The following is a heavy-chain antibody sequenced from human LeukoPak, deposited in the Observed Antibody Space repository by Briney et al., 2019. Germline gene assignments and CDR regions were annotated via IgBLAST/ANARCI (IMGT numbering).Heavy chain of an antibody. D-gene: IGHD5-18*01. V-gene: IGHV4-59*08. CDR2: IYYSGST. J-gene: IGHJ4*02. Sequence: SETLSLTCTVSGGSISSYYWSWIRQPPGKRLEWIGYIYYSGSTNYNPSLKSRVTISVDTSKNQFSLKLSSVTAADTAVYYCARGGGGYGYGFHFDYWGQGTLVTVSS. CDR1: GGSISSYY. CDR3: ARGGGGYGYGFHFDY.